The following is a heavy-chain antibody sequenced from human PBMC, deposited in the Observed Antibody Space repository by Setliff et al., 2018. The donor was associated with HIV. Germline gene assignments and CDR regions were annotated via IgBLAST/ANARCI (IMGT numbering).Heavy chain of an antibody. CDR2: IYTSGST. D-gene: IGHD2-2*01. Sequence: SETLSLTCTVSGGSISSSSYYWGWIRQPPGKGLEWIGHIYTSGSTNYNPSLKSRVTISVDKSKNQFSLKLSSVTAADTAVYYCARLMPNWDYFDYWGQGTQVTVSS. J-gene: IGHJ4*02. CDR1: GGSISSSSYY. CDR3: ARLMPNWDYFDY. V-gene: IGHV4-61*05.